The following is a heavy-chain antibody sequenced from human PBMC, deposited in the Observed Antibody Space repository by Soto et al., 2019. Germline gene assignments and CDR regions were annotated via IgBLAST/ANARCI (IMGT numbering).Heavy chain of an antibody. V-gene: IGHV4-59*01. CDR2: IYYSGST. J-gene: IGHJ5*02. CDR3: ARVVGILWFGDLLGPWFDP. D-gene: IGHD3-10*01. CDR1: GGPISSYY. Sequence: SETLSLTCTVSGGPISSYYWSWIRQPPGKGLEWIGYIYYSGSTNYNPSLKSGVTISVDTSKNQFSLKLSSVTAADTGVYYCARVVGILWFGDLLGPWFDPWGQGTLVTVSS.